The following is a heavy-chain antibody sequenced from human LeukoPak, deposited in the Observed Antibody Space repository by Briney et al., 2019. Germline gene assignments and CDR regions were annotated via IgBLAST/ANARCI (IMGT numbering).Heavy chain of an antibody. V-gene: IGHV3-21*01. D-gene: IGHD6-13*01. CDR2: ISSSSSYI. CDR1: GFTFSSYS. J-gene: IGHJ6*02. Sequence: PGGSLRLSCAASGFTFSSYSMNWVRQAPGKGLEWVSSISSSSSYIYYADSVKGRFTISRDNAKNSLYLQMNSLRAEDTAVYYCARGRIAAAGTGYYGMDVWGQGTTVTVSS. CDR3: ARGRIAAAGTGYYGMDV.